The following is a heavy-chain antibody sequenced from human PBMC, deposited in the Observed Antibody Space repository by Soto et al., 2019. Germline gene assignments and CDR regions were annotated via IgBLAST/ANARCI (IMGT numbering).Heavy chain of an antibody. D-gene: IGHD3-3*01. Sequence: SETLSLTCTVSGGSISSYYLSWIRQPPGKGLEWIGYIYYSGSTNYNPSLKGRVTISVDTSKNQFSLKLSSVTAADTAVYYCASYDFWSGYYFSYWGQGTLVTVSS. CDR1: GGSISSYY. V-gene: IGHV4-59*01. J-gene: IGHJ4*02. CDR3: ASYDFWSGYYFSY. CDR2: IYYSGST.